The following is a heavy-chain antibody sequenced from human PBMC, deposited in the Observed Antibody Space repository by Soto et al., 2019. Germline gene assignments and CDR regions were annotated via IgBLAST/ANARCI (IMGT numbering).Heavy chain of an antibody. CDR1: GDSVSSNSAA. Sequence: SQTLSLTCAISGDSVSSNSAAWNWIRQSPSRGLEWLGRTYYRSKWYNDYAVSVKSRITINPGTSKNQFSLQLNSVTPEDTAVYYCARELEKANWTYYYYYGMDVWGQGTTVTVSS. J-gene: IGHJ6*02. CDR2: TYYRSKWYN. V-gene: IGHV6-1*01. D-gene: IGHD1-1*01. CDR3: ARELEKANWTYYYYYGMDV.